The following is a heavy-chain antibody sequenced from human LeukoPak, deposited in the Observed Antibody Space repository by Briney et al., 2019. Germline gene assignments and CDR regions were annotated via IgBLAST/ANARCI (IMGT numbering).Heavy chain of an antibody. CDR2: MNPNSGNT. CDR3: ASRRGAIDAFDI. J-gene: IGHJ3*02. V-gene: IGHV1-8*01. CDR1: GYTFTSYD. D-gene: IGHD1-26*01. Sequence: ASVKVTCKASGYTFTSYDINWVRQATGQGLEWMGWMNPNSGNTGYAQKFQGRVSMTTDTSTSTAYMELRSLRSDDTAVYYCASRRGAIDAFDIWGQGTMVTVSS.